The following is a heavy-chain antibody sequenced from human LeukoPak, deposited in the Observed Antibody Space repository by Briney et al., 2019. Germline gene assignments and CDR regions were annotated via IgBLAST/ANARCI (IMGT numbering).Heavy chain of an antibody. CDR3: AGRRGTYYDILTGYHTQYYFDY. V-gene: IGHV4-4*07. CDR1: GGSISSYY. J-gene: IGHJ4*02. D-gene: IGHD3-9*01. Sequence: PSETLSLTCTVSGGSISSYYWSWIRQPAGKGLEWIGRIYTSGSTNYNPSLKSRVTISVDTSKNQFSLKLSSVPAADTAVYYCAGRRGTYYDILTGYHTQYYFDYWGQGTLVTVSS. CDR2: IYTSGST.